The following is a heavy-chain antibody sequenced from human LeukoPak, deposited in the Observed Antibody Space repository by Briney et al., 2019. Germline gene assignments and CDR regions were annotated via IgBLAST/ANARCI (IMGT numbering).Heavy chain of an antibody. CDR3: ARDRAWNYFDY. CDR2: ISTSGDST. Sequence: GGSLRLSCAASEFTFSSYAMSWVRQAPGKGLEWVSAISTSGDSTYYADSVKGRFTISRDNSKNTLYLQMDSLRAEDTAVYYCARDRAWNYFDYWGQGTLVTVSS. J-gene: IGHJ4*02. CDR1: EFTFSSYA. D-gene: IGHD3-3*01. V-gene: IGHV3-23*01.